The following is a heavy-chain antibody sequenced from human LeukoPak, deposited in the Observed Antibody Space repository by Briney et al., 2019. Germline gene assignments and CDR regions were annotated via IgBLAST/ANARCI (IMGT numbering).Heavy chain of an antibody. CDR3: ARGATVTPLDY. CDR1: GGSFSGYY. CDR2: INHSGST. Sequence: NPSETLSLTCAVYGGSFSGYYWSWIRQPPGKGLEWIGEINHSGSTNYNPSLKSRVTISVDTSKKQFSLKLSSVTAADTAVYYCARGATVTPLDYWGQGTLVTVSS. V-gene: IGHV4-34*01. D-gene: IGHD4-17*01. J-gene: IGHJ4*02.